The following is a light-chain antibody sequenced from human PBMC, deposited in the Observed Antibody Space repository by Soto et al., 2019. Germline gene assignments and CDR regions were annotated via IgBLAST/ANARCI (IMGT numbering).Light chain of an antibody. CDR3: LQLNSYIGA. J-gene: IGKJ3*01. CDR1: QGISSY. CDR2: ATS. V-gene: IGKV1-9*01. Sequence: DIQLTQSPSFLSVSVGDRVTITCRASQGISSYLACYQQKPGKAPKLLIYATSTLQSGVPSRFSGSGSGTEFTLTISXXXXEDFATDYFLQLNSYIGAFGPGTRVDIK.